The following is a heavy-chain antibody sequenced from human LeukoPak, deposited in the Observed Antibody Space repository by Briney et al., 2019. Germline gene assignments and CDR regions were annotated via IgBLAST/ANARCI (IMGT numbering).Heavy chain of an antibody. J-gene: IGHJ3*02. CDR2: IYYSGST. CDR1: GGSISSYY. D-gene: IGHD6-6*01. Sequence: TSETLSLTCTVSGGSISSYYWSWLRQPPGKGLEWIGYIYYSGSTNYNPSLKSRATISVDTSKNQFSLKLSSVTAADTAVYYCARIPSILDAFDIWGQGTMVTVSS. CDR3: ARIPSILDAFDI. V-gene: IGHV4-59*01.